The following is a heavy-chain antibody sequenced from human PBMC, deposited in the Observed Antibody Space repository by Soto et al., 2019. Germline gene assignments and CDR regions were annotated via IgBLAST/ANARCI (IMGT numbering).Heavy chain of an antibody. J-gene: IGHJ6*02. V-gene: IGHV3-23*01. D-gene: IGHD3-22*01. CDR1: GFTFSTFA. CDR3: AKDLFPARDSLYGLDV. Sequence: PGGSLRLSCAASGFTFSTFAMTWVRQAPGKGLEWVSAITASGATTYYADSVKGRFTISRDNSQNTLYLQANSLRPEDTALYYCAKDLFPARDSLYGLDVWGQGTTVTVSS. CDR2: ITASGATT.